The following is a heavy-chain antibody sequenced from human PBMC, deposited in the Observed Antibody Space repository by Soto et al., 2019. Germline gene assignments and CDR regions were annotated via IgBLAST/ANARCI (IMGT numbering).Heavy chain of an antibody. CDR1: GYTFTSYG. CDR3: ARARDCSGGSCYPMDYWYFAR. J-gene: IGHJ2*01. D-gene: IGHD2-15*01. CDR2: ISAYNGNT. Sequence: QVQLVQSGAEVKKPGASVKVSCKASGYTFTSYGISWVRQAPGQGLEWMGWISAYNGNTNYAQKLQGRVTMTTDTSTSTAYMELRIVNSDDTAVYYCARARDCSGGSCYPMDYWYFARWGRGTLATVSS. V-gene: IGHV1-18*01.